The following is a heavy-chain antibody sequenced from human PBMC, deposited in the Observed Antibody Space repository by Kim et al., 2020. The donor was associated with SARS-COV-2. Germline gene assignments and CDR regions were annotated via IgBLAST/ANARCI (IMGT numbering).Heavy chain of an antibody. CDR2: IYYSGNT. Sequence: SETLSLTCTVSGGSISSYYWSWIRQPPGKGLEWIGYIYYSGNTNYNPSLKSRVTISADTSKNQFSLKMSSVTAADTAMYYCARLAAYERVLWGQGTLVTVSS. D-gene: IGHD3-3*01. CDR3: ARLAAYERVL. CDR1: GGSISSYY. V-gene: IGHV4-59*01. J-gene: IGHJ4*02.